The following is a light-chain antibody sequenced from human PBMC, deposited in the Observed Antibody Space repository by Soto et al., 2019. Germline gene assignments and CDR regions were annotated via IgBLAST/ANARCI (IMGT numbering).Light chain of an antibody. V-gene: IGKV3-20*01. CDR3: QQSGPSLIP. CDR1: QRVSSGY. Sequence: GERAPQSCRASQRVSSGYLAWYQQKPGQAPRLLIYGASNRATDIPDRFSGRGSGTDFTLTISRLEPEDFALYYCQQSGPSLIPFAQGTRLEIK. J-gene: IGKJ5*01. CDR2: GAS.